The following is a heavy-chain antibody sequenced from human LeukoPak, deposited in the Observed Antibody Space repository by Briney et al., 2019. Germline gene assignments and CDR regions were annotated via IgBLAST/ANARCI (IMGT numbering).Heavy chain of an antibody. D-gene: IGHD4-17*01. CDR3: ARGDYGDRDLDY. CDR1: GFTFSTNA. V-gene: IGHV3-23*01. J-gene: IGHJ4*02. Sequence: GGSLRLSCLTSGFTFSTNAMSWVRQAPGKGLEWISGISGSGASTYYADSVKGRFTLSRDNAKNSLYLQMNSLRDEDTAVYYCARGDYGDRDLDYWGQGTLVTVSS. CDR2: ISGSGAST.